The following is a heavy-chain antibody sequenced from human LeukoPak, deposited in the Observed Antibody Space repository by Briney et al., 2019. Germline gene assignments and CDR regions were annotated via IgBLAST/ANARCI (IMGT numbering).Heavy chain of an antibody. D-gene: IGHD1-26*01. CDR3: ARDTSWETYDC. J-gene: IGHJ4*02. V-gene: IGHV3-74*01. CDR1: GFTFSSYW. CDR2: INSDGSST. Sequence: GGSLLLSCAASGFTFSSYWMHWVRQAPGKGLVWVSRINSDGSSTSYADSVKGQFTISRDNAKNTLYLQMNSLRPESTAVYYCARDTSWETYDCWGQGTLVAVSS.